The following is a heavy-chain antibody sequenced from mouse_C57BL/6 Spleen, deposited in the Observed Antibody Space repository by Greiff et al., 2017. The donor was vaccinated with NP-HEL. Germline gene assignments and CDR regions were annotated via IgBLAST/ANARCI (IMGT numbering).Heavy chain of an antibody. V-gene: IGHV1-50*01. CDR3: ARRAYYGPYCYAMDY. Sequence: QVQLQQPGAELVKPGASVKLSCKASGYTFTSYWMQWVQQRPGQGLEWIGEIDPSASYTNYNQQFKGKATLTVDTSSSTAYMQLSSLTSEDSAVYYCARRAYYGPYCYAMDYWGQGTSVTVSS. CDR2: IDPSASYT. D-gene: IGHD2-10*01. J-gene: IGHJ4*01. CDR1: GYTFTSYW.